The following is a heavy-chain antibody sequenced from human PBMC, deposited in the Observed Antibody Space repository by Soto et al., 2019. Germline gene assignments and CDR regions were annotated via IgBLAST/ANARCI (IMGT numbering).Heavy chain of an antibody. J-gene: IGHJ6*03. Sequence: QVQLVQSGAEVKKPGASVKVSCKASGYTFTSYGISWVRQAPGQGLEWMGWISAYNGNTNYAQKLQGRVTMTTDTSTSTAHMELRSLRSDDTAVYYCARDAGDIVVVPAAIPYYMDVWGKGTTVTVSS. CDR3: ARDAGDIVVVPAAIPYYMDV. CDR1: GYTFTSYG. V-gene: IGHV1-18*01. CDR2: ISAYNGNT. D-gene: IGHD2-2*01.